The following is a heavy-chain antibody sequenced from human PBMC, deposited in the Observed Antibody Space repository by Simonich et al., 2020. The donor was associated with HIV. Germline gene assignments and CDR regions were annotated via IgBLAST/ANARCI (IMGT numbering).Heavy chain of an antibody. CDR3: ATPSLAATAFDY. D-gene: IGHD2-15*01. V-gene: IGHV1-69-2*01. CDR2: VDPEDGEA. J-gene: IGHJ4*02. Sequence: EVQLVQSGAEVQKTGAKVTISCKVSGLTFTDYYIPWVKQAPGKGLEWMGLVDPEDGEAIFAEKFQGRVTITSETSTDTAYMELSGLRSEDTAVYYCATPSLAATAFDYWGQGTLVTVSS. CDR1: GLTFTDYY.